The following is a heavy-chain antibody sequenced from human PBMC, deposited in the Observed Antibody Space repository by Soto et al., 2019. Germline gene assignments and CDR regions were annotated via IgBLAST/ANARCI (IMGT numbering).Heavy chain of an antibody. J-gene: IGHJ6*02. CDR2: ISAAGDP. CDR1: GFTFRNYN. Sequence: VQLVESGGGLVQPGGPSGLSLEAPGFTFRNYNMHWAGKGTGKGLEWVPGISAAGDPDYADSVEGRFTISRENAQNSFFLQMNSLRVGDTAVYYCARTDRDFYGLDVWGQGTTVIVSS. CDR3: ARTDRDFYGLDV. V-gene: IGHV3-13*05.